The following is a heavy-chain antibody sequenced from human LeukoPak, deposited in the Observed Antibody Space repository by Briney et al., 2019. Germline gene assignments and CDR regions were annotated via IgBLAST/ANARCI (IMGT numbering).Heavy chain of an antibody. V-gene: IGHV4-39*07. CDR1: GGSISSSSYY. CDR2: IYYSGST. D-gene: IGHD3-10*01. CDR3: ARGGYYGSGNNFRFDP. J-gene: IGHJ5*02. Sequence: PSETLSLTCTVSGGSISSSSYYWGWIRQPPGKGLEWIGSIYYSGSTNYNPSLQSRVTISLETSKNQFSLKLSSVTAADTAVYYCARGGYYGSGNNFRFDPWGQGTLVTVSS.